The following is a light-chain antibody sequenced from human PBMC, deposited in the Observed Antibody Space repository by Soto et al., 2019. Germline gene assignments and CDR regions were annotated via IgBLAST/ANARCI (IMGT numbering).Light chain of an antibody. CDR3: QQYNSYKS. Sequence: DILMTQSPSTLSASVGDRVTITCRASQTISRQWAWYQQKPWKAPKVLIYDASNLESAVPSRFSGSGSGTDITLTISSLQPDDFASYYCQQYNSYKSFGQGTKVEIK. V-gene: IGKV1-5*01. J-gene: IGKJ1*01. CDR1: QTISRQ. CDR2: DAS.